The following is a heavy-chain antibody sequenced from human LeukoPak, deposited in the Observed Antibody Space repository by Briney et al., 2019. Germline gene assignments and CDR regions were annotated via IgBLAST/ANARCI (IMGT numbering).Heavy chain of an antibody. CDR1: GITLSSYD. Sequence: GRSLRLSCAASGITLSSYDMHWVRQAPGKALEWVAVISYDGSNKDYADSVKGRFTISRDNSKNTLDLQMDSLRAEDTAVYYCAKDRGVWAFDIWGQGTMVTVSS. D-gene: IGHD3-10*01. V-gene: IGHV3-30-3*01. CDR2: ISYDGSNK. CDR3: AKDRGVWAFDI. J-gene: IGHJ3*02.